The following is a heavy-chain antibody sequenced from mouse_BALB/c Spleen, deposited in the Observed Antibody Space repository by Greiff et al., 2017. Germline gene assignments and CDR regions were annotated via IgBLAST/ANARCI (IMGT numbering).Heavy chain of an antibody. CDR3: ARHIPHYYGSSYAMDY. J-gene: IGHJ4*01. CDR1: GFTFSSYT. CDR2: ISNGGGST. D-gene: IGHD1-1*01. V-gene: IGHV5-12-2*01. Sequence: DVKLVESGGGLVQPGGSLKLSCAASGFTFSSYTMSWVRQTPEKRLEWVAYISNGGGSTYYPDTVKGRFTISRDNAKNTLYLQMSSLKSEDTAMYYCARHIPHYYGSSYAMDYWGQGTSVTVSS.